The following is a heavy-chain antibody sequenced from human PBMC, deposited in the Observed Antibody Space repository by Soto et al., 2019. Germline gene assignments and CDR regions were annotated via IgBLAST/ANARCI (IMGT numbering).Heavy chain of an antibody. CDR2: ISYDGSSK. V-gene: IGHV3-30-3*01. CDR3: ARDRGLPDSFDI. D-gene: IGHD3-10*01. J-gene: IGHJ3*02. CDR1: GFTFSSYA. Sequence: GGSLRLSCAASGFTFSSYAMHWVRQAPGKGLEWVAVISYDGSSKYYADSVKGRFTISRDNAKNTLYLQMNSLRVEDTAVYFCARDRGLPDSFDIWGQGTMVTVSS.